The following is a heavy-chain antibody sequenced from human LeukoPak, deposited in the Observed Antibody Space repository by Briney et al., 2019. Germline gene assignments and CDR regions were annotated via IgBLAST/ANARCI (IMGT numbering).Heavy chain of an antibody. CDR1: GYSISSGYY. CDR2: INHRGST. CDR3: ARGRNTALVPIDH. D-gene: IGHD5-18*01. Sequence: SETLSLTCAVSGYSISSGYYWGWLRQPPGEGLEWIGTINHRGSTYYNPSLQSRVTISVDTSKNQFSLTLNSVTAADTAIYYCARGRNTALVPIDHWGQGTLVTVSS. V-gene: IGHV4-38-2*01. J-gene: IGHJ5*02.